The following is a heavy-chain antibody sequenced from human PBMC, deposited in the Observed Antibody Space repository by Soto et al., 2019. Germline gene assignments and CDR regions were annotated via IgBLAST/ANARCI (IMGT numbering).Heavy chain of an antibody. CDR2: INAGNGNT. CDR1: GYTFTTYA. CDR3: ARFYCSGDTCYFDY. J-gene: IGHJ4*02. V-gene: IGHV1-3*01. D-gene: IGHD2-15*01. Sequence: ASVKVSCKASGYTFTTYAMHWVRQAPGQRLEWMGWINAGNGNTKYSQKFQGRVTITRDTSASTAYMELSSLRSEDTAVYYCARFYCSGDTCYFDYLGQGTLVTVSS.